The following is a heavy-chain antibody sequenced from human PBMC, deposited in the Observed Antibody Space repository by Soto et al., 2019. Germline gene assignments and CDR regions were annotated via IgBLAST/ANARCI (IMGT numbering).Heavy chain of an antibody. D-gene: IGHD2-21*02. CDR1: GFTFSDYY. Sequence: EVQLVESGGGLVQPGGSLRLSCAASGFTFSDYYMDWVRQAPGKGLDWVGRVRNEANSYTAEYAASVKGRFTMSRDDSKNSLYLQMNSLKIEDTAVYYCVRVPTPVTAALDIWGQGTMVTVSS. V-gene: IGHV3-72*01. CDR2: VRNEANSYTA. CDR3: VRVPTPVTAALDI. J-gene: IGHJ3*02.